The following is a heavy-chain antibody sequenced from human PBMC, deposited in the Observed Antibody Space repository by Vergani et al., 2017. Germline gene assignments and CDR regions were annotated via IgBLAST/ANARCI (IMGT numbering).Heavy chain of an antibody. CDR3: ARHMANCSGGSCYVIYAFDI. CDR2: IYPGDSDT. V-gene: IGHV5-51*01. D-gene: IGHD2-15*01. Sequence: EVPLVQSGAEVKKPGESLTISCKGSGYSFTSYWIGWVRQMPGKSLEWMGIIYPGDSDTRYSPSFQGQVTISADKSIGTAYLQWSSLKASDTAMYYCARHMANCSGGSCYVIYAFDIWGQGTMVTGSS. CDR1: GYSFTSYW. J-gene: IGHJ3*02.